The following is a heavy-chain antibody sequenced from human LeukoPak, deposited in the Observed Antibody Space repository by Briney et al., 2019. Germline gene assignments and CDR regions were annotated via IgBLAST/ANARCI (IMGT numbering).Heavy chain of an antibody. CDR2: ISYSGST. J-gene: IGHJ4*02. V-gene: IGHV4-30-4*01. D-gene: IGHD4-17*01. CDR3: ARGRYDYGQHYFDY. CDR1: GGSISSGDYY. Sequence: SETLSLTCTVSGGSISSGDYYWSWIRQPPGKGLEWIGYISYSGSTYYNSSLKSRVTISVDTSKNQFSLKLSSVTAADTAVYYCARGRYDYGQHYFDYWGQGTLVTVSS.